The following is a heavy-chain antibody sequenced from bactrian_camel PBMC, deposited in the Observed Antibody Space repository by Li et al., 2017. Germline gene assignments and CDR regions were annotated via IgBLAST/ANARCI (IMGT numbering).Heavy chain of an antibody. CDR2: IEGDGST. Sequence: HVQLVESGGGSVQAGGSLRLFCAVSGYYTTGYVCMGWFRQAPGQDREGVASIEGDGSTSYADSVKGRFTISKDGARNTLYLQMHSLQSDDSGMYYCAAAHRPPWGGSWSSLSTYEYVYWGQGTQVTVST. V-gene: IGHV3S55*01. CDR3: AAAHRPPWGGSWSSLSTYEYVY. D-gene: IGHD6*01. J-gene: IGHJ4*01. CDR1: GYYTTGYV.